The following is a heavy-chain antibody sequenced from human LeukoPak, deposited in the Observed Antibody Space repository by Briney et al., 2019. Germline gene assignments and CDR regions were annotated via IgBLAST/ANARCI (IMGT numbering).Heavy chain of an antibody. J-gene: IGHJ3*02. Sequence: GGSLRLSCAASGVTFSSYSMNWVRQAPGKGLEWVSSISSSSNYIYYADSVKGRFTISRDNAKDSLYLKMNSLRAEDTAVYYCARDPDYYDSSSYLGAFDIWGQGTMVTVSS. CDR3: ARDPDYYDSSSYLGAFDI. CDR1: GVTFSSYS. V-gene: IGHV3-21*04. D-gene: IGHD3-22*01. CDR2: ISSSSNYI.